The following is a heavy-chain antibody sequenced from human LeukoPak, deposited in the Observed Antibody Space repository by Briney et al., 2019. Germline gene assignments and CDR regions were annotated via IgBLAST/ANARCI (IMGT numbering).Heavy chain of an antibody. CDR2: ISDGGSRT. J-gene: IGHJ4*02. D-gene: IGHD7-27*01. V-gene: IGHV3-23*01. CDR3: AKVQLGIGVDY. Sequence: GGSLRLSCAASGFRFSSYAVSWVRQAPGRGLEWVSGISDGGSRTYYADSVKGRFTISRDDSKNTLYLQMNSLRAEDTAVYYCAKVQLGIGVDYWGQGTLVTVSS. CDR1: GFRFSSYA.